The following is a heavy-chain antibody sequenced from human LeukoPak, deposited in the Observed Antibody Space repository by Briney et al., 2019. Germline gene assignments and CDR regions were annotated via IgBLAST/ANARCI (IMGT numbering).Heavy chain of an antibody. J-gene: IGHJ3*02. CDR3: AKEVADFDGFDI. D-gene: IGHD2-21*02. Sequence: GGSLRLSCAASGFTFSGYGMHWVRQAPGEGLEWVAVISSDGSGKNHADSVKGRFTTSRDNSKNTLYLQMNSLRADDTAVYYCAKEVADFDGFDIWGQGTMVTVSS. CDR1: GFTFSGYG. CDR2: ISSDGSGK. V-gene: IGHV3-30*18.